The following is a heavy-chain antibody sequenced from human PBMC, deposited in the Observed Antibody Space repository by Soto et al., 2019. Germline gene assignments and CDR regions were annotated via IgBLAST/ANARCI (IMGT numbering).Heavy chain of an antibody. V-gene: IGHV3-30*18. CDR1: GFTFSSYG. D-gene: IGHD4-4*01. CDR3: AKDLGTTSNWFDP. J-gene: IGHJ5*02. CDR2: ISYDGSNK. Sequence: SGFTFSSYGMHWVRQAPGKGLEWVAVISYDGSNKYYADSVKGRFTISRDNSKNTLYLQMNSLRAEDTAVYYCAKDLGTTSNWFDPWGQGTLVTVSS.